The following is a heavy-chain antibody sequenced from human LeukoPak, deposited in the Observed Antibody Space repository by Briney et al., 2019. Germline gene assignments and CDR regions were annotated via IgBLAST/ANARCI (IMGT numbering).Heavy chain of an antibody. Sequence: PSETLSLTCTVSGGPITSSSHYWGWIRQPPGKGLEWIGSISYSGSTFYNPSLKSRVTISIDTSKNQFSLRLSSLTAADTAVHWCGGVGGGTYLRFDSWGQGTLVTVSS. CDR3: GGVGGGTYLRFDS. CDR1: GGPITSSSHY. CDR2: ISYSGST. J-gene: IGHJ4*02. D-gene: IGHD1-26*01. V-gene: IGHV4-39*01.